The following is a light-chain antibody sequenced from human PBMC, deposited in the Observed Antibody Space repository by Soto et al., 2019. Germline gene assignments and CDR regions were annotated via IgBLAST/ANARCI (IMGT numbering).Light chain of an antibody. Sequence: DIQMTQSPSSLSASVGDRVTITCRASQRISSYLNWYQQKPGKAPKLLIYDASSLQSGVPSRFSGSGSGTDFTLTISSLQPEDFATYYCQQSYSTPFAFGQGTRLEIK. CDR3: QQSYSTPFA. V-gene: IGKV1-39*01. CDR2: DAS. CDR1: QRISSY. J-gene: IGKJ5*01.